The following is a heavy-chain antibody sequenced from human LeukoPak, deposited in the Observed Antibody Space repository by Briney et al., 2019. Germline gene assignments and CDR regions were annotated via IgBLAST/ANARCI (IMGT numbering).Heavy chain of an antibody. Sequence: SETLSLTCAVYGGSFSGYYWSWIRQPPGKGLEWIGEINHSGSTNYNPSLKGRVTISVDTSKNQFSLKLSSVTAADTAVYYCARGRRGYSYGRDAFDIWGQGTMVTVSS. CDR2: INHSGST. CDR1: GGSFSGYY. CDR3: ARGRRGYSYGRDAFDI. D-gene: IGHD5-18*01. V-gene: IGHV4-34*01. J-gene: IGHJ3*02.